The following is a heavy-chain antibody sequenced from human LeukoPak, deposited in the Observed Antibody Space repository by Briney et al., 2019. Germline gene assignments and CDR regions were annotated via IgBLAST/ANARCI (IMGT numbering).Heavy chain of an antibody. D-gene: IGHD2-2*02. J-gene: IGHJ5*02. CDR3: ARHHCSSTSCYTGGWCDP. CDR2: IDPSVSYT. V-gene: IGHV5-10-1*01. CDR1: GYSFTSYW. Sequence: GESLKISCKGSGYSFTSYWISWVRQMPGKGLEWMGRIDPSVSYTKYSPFYQGHVTISADKSINTAYLQWSSLKASDTAMYYCARHHCSSTSCYTGGWCDPWGQGTLVTVSS.